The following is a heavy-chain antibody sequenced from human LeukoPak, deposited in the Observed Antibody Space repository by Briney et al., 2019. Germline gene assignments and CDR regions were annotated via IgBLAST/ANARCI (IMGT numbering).Heavy chain of an antibody. D-gene: IGHD5-12*01. CDR1: GGSISSTSYY. CDR2: IYHSGTT. Sequence: SETLSLTCTDSGGSISSTSYYWGWIRQPPGKGLECIGSIYHSGTTYDNPSLKSRVAISVDTSKNQFSLKLSSVTAADTAVYYCARLTVATRDRHFDYWGQGTLVTVSS. CDR3: ARLTVATRDRHFDY. J-gene: IGHJ4*02. V-gene: IGHV4-39*01.